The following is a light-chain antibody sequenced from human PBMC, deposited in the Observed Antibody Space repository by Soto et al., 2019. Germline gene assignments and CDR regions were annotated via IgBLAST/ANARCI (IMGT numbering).Light chain of an antibody. CDR3: SSYTTSGTPWV. CDR2: DVS. CDR1: SSDIGGYKY. V-gene: IGLV2-14*03. J-gene: IGLJ3*02. Sequence: QSALTQPASVSGSPGQSITISCTGTSSDIGGYKYVSWYHQHPGKAAKLMIYDVSNRPSGVSNRFSGSKSGNTASLTISGLQVEDEADYYCSSYTTSGTPWVFGRGTQLTVL.